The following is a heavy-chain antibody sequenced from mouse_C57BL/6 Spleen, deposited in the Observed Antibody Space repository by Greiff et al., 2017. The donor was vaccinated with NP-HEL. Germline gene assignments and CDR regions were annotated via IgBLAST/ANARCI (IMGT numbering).Heavy chain of an antibody. CDR2: IYPGDGDT. CDR1: GYAFSSSW. Sequence: QVQLQQSGPELVKPGASVKISCKASGYAFSSSWMNWVKQRPGEGLEWIGRIYPGDGDTNYNGKFKGKATLTADKSSSTAYMQLSSLTSEDSAVYFCASGGTYYSNYVPYYFDYWGQGTTLTVSS. CDR3: ASGGTYYSNYVPYYFDY. J-gene: IGHJ2*01. D-gene: IGHD2-5*01. V-gene: IGHV1-82*01.